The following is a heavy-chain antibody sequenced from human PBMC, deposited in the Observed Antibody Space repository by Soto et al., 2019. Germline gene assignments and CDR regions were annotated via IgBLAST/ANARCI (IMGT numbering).Heavy chain of an antibody. CDR2: IYYSGST. CDR1: GGSISSYY. Sequence: QVQLQESGPGLVKPSETLSLTCTVSGGSISSYYWSWFRQPPGKGLEWFGYIYYSGSTNYNPSLKSRVTISVDTSKNQYSLKLSSVTAADTAVYYCARIGAHDYDFWSGYYDYYYYYMDVWGKGTTVTVSS. D-gene: IGHD3-3*01. V-gene: IGHV4-59*08. CDR3: ARIGAHDYDFWSGYYDYYYYYMDV. J-gene: IGHJ6*03.